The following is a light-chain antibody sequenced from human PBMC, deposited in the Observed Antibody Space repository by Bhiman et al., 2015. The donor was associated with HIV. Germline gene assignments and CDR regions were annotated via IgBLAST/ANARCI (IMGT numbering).Light chain of an antibody. CDR1: SSNIGTKY. CDR3: AAWDDSLGVV. Sequence: QSVLTQSPSVSAAPGQRVTISCSGSSSNIGTKYVYWYQQLPGTAPKLLINRNNQRPSGVPDRFSGSKSGTSASLAISGLRSEDEADYYCAAWDDSLGVVFGGGTKLTVL. J-gene: IGLJ2*01. V-gene: IGLV1-47*01. CDR2: RNN.